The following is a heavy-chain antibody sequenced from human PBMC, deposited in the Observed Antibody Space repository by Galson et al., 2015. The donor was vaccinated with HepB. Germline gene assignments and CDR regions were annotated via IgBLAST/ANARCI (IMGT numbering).Heavy chain of an antibody. D-gene: IGHD6-13*01. CDR1: GFTFDDYA. V-gene: IGHV3-9*01. CDR3: AKDNSITAAGAEFDY. J-gene: IGHJ4*02. Sequence: SLRLSCAASGFTFDDYAMHWVRQAPGKGLEWVSGISWNSGSIGYADSVKGRFTISRDNAKNSLYLQMNSLRAEDKALYYCAKDNSITAAGAEFDYWGQGTLVTVSS. CDR2: ISWNSGSI.